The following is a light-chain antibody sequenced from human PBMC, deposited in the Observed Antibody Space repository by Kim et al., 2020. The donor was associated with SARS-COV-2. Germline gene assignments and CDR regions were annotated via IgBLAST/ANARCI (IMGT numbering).Light chain of an antibody. Sequence: VSPGGRATLSCRASQSVSSNLAWYQQKPGQAPRLLIYGASTRATGIPARFSGSGSGTEFTLTISSLQSEDFAVYYCQQYNNWPFTFGGGTKVDIK. CDR3: QQYNNWPFT. CDR2: GAS. J-gene: IGKJ4*01. CDR1: QSVSSN. V-gene: IGKV3-15*01.